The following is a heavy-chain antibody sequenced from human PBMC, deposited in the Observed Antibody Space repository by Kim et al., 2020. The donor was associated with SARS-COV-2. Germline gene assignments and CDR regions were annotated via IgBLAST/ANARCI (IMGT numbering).Heavy chain of an antibody. CDR3: ASDPPYDSSGYYEVDAFDI. J-gene: IGHJ3*02. Sequence: GRFTISRDNSKNTLYLQMDSLRAEDTAVYYCASDPPYDSSGYYEVDAFDIWGQGTMVTVSS. D-gene: IGHD3-22*01. V-gene: IGHV3-53*01.